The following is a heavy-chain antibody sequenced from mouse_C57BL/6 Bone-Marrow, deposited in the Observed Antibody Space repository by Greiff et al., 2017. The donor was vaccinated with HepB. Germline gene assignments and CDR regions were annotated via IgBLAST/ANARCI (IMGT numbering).Heavy chain of an antibody. CDR1: GFNIKDDY. V-gene: IGHV14-4*01. CDR3: TTYYDGYPFAY. CDR2: IDPANGDT. J-gene: IGHJ3*01. D-gene: IGHD2-3*01. Sequence: EVQLQQSGAELVRPGASVKLSCTASGFNIKDDYMHWVKQRPEQGLEWIGWIDPANGDTEYASKFQGKATITEDTSSNTAYLQLSSLTSEDAAVYYCTTYYDGYPFAYWGQGTLVTVSA.